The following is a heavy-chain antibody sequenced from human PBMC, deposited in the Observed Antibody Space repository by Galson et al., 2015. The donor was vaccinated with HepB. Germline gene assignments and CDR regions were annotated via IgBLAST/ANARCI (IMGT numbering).Heavy chain of an antibody. CDR1: GFAVGSSW. V-gene: IGHV3-74*03. CDR3: AGGLVNGYSA. CDR2: IITDGSVT. D-gene: IGHD5-18*01. J-gene: IGHJ4*02. Sequence: SLRLSCAASGFAVGSSWMHWVRQAPGKGLVLVSHIITDGSVTTYADSVNGRFTISRDNAKNTLYLQMDSLRAEDTAVYYCAGGLVNGYSAWGQGTLVTVSS.